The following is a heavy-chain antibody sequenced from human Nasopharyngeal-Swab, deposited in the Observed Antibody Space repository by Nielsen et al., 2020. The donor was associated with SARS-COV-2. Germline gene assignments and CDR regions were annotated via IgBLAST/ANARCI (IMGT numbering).Heavy chain of an antibody. Sequence: SLKISCAVSGFTFEDYAMHWVRQAPGKGLEWVSGISWNGVKIGYADSVKGRFTISRDNAKNSLYLQMNSLRAEDTAVYYCATPEVGFGGPDYWGQGTLVTVSS. J-gene: IGHJ4*02. CDR1: GFTFEDYA. CDR2: ISWNGVKI. CDR3: ATPEVGFGGPDY. D-gene: IGHD3-10*01. V-gene: IGHV3-9*01.